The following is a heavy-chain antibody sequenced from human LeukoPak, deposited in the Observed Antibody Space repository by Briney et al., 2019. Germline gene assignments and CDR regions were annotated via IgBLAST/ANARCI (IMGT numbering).Heavy chain of an antibody. CDR2: INPNSGGT. D-gene: IGHD2-2*01. CDR3: ARDIVVPAADRNWFDP. CDR1: GYTFTGYY. V-gene: IGHV1-2*02. J-gene: IGHJ5*02. Sequence: ASVKVSCKASGYTFTGYYMHWVRQAPGQGLEWMGWINPNSGGTNYAQKFQGRVTMTRDTSISTAYMELSRLRSDDTAVHYCARDIVVPAADRNWFDPWGQGTLATVSS.